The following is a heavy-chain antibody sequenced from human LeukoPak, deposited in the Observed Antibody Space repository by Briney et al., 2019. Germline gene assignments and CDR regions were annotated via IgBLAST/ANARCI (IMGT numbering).Heavy chain of an antibody. D-gene: IGHD6-19*01. Sequence: TGGSLRLSCAASGFTLSSNYMSWIRQPPRKALEWIGYIYYSGPTNYNPSLKSRVTMSVDTSKNQFSLKLSSVTAADTAVYYCATHQWLVSGHYWGQGTLVTVSS. V-gene: IGHV4-59*12. CDR3: ATHQWLVSGHY. CDR1: GFTLSSNY. CDR2: IYYSGPT. J-gene: IGHJ4*02.